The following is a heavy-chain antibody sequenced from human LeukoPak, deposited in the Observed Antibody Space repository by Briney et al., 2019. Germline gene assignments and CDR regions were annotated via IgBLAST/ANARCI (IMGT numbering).Heavy chain of an antibody. J-gene: IGHJ4*02. Sequence: SVKVSCKASGGTFSGYAISWVRQAPGQGLEWMGRIIPNFGTANYAQKFQGRVTITTDESTSTAYMELSSLRSEDTAVYYCASQYSSGPFDYWGQGTLVTVSS. D-gene: IGHD6-19*01. CDR2: IIPNFGTA. V-gene: IGHV1-69*05. CDR1: GGTFSGYA. CDR3: ASQYSSGPFDY.